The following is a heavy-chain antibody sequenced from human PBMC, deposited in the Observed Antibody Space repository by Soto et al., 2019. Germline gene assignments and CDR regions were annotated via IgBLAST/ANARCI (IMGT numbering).Heavy chain of an antibody. J-gene: IGHJ6*02. CDR3: ARDRTALEVRLYYGMDV. Sequence: QVQLVESGGGVVQPGRSLRLSCAGSGFTFSRYGMHWVRQAPGKGLDWVEVIWYDGSNKWYADSVKSRFTISRDNSKNTLYLQMNTLRAEKTAVYYCARDRTALEVRLYYGMDVWGQGTTVTVSS. D-gene: IGHD1-7*01. CDR2: IWYDGSNK. CDR1: GFTFSRYG. V-gene: IGHV3-33*01.